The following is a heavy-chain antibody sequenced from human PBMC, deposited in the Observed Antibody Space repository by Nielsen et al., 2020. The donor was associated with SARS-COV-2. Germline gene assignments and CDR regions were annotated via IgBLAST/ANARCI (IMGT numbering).Heavy chain of an antibody. CDR2: INSDGDIT. Sequence: ETLSLTCAASGFTFRSHWMHWVRQAPGKGLVWVSRINSDGDITNYADSVKGRFTISRDNAKNTLYLQMNSLRAEDTAVYYCASSRSGGEDYWGQGTLVTVSS. D-gene: IGHD3-10*01. CDR3: ASSRSGGEDY. CDR1: GFTFRSHW. J-gene: IGHJ4*02. V-gene: IGHV3-74*01.